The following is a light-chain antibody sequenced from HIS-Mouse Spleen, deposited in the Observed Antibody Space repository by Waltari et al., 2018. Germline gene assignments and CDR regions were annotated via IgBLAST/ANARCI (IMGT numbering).Light chain of an antibody. CDR2: EDS. J-gene: IGLJ2*01. CDR1: ALPKKY. V-gene: IGLV3-10*01. Sequence: SYELTQPPSVSVSPGQTARITCSGDALPKKYAYWYQQKSGQAPVLVIYEDSKRPSGIPEGFAGSSSGTMATLTISGAQVEDEADYYCYSTDSSGNHKEVFGGGTKLTVL. CDR3: YSTDSSGNHKEV.